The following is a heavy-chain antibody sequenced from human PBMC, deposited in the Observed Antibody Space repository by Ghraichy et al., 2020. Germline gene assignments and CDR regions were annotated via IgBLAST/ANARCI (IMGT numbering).Heavy chain of an antibody. D-gene: IGHD3-10*01. CDR3: ARDRYYYGSGPLDY. CDR2: ISYDGSNK. V-gene: IGHV3-30-3*01. J-gene: IGHJ4*02. Sequence: GGSLRLSCAASGFTFSSYAMHWVRQAPGKGLEWVAVISYDGSNKYYADSVKGRFTISRDNSKNTLYLQMNSLRAEDTAVYYCARDRYYYGSGPLDYWGQGTLVTVSS. CDR1: GFTFSSYA.